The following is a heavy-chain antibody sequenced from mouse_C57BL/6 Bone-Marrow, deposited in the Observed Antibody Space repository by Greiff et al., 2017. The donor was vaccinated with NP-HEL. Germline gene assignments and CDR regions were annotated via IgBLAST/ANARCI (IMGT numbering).Heavy chain of an antibody. CDR2: INPNNGGT. Sequence: EVQLQQSGPELVKPGASVKISCKASGYTFTDYYMNWVKQSHGKSLEWIGDINPNNGGTSYNQKFKGKATLTVDKSSSTAYMELRSLTSEDSAVYYCARGISGCCYWGQGTLVTVSA. CDR3: ARGISGCCY. V-gene: IGHV1-26*01. D-gene: IGHD3-2*02. J-gene: IGHJ3*01. CDR1: GYTFTDYY.